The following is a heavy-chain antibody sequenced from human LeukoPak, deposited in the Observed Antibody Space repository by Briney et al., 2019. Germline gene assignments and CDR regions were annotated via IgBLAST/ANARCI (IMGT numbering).Heavy chain of an antibody. CDR1: GFTFSSYA. V-gene: IGHV3-23*01. J-gene: IGHJ4*02. Sequence: PGGSLRLSCAASGFTFSSYAMSWVRQAPGKGLEWVSAISGSGGSTYYADSVKGRFTISRDNAKNTLYLQMNSLRADDTAVYYCAKSTVGATYYFDYWGQGTLVTVSS. CDR3: AKSTVGATYYFDY. D-gene: IGHD1-26*01. CDR2: ISGSGGST.